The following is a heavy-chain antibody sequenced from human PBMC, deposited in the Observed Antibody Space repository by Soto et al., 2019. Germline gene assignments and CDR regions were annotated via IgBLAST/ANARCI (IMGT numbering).Heavy chain of an antibody. J-gene: IGHJ6*02. CDR3: AKDQFPNYYGSSPTYYYYGMDV. Sequence: QVQLVESGGGVVQPGRSLRLSCAASGFTFSSYGMHWVRQAPGKGLEWVAVISYDGSNKYYADSVKGRFTISRDNSKNXXYXQXXSLRAEDTAVYYCAKDQFPNYYGSSPTYYYYGMDVWGQGTTVTVSS. CDR1: GFTFSSYG. CDR2: ISYDGSNK. V-gene: IGHV3-30*18. D-gene: IGHD3-10*01.